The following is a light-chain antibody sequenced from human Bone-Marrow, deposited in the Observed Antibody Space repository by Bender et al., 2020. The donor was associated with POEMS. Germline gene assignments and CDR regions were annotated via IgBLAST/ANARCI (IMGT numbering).Light chain of an antibody. CDR1: SSDVGGYNY. CDR2: DVS. Sequence: QSALTQPRSVSGSPGQSVTISCTGTSSDVGGYNYVSWYQQHPGKAPKLLIYDVSKRPSGVSNRFSGSKSGTSASLAITGLQSDDEAIYFCVAWDASLNGWVFGGGTKLTVL. V-gene: IGLV2-11*01. CDR3: VAWDASLNGWV. J-gene: IGLJ3*02.